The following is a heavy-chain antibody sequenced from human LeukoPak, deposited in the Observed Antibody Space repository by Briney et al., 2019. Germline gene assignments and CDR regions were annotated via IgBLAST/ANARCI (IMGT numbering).Heavy chain of an antibody. D-gene: IGHD3-10*01. Sequence: ASVKVSCKASGYTFTDYYMHWVRQAPGQGLEWMGWINPNSGATNSAQKFQGRVSMTRDTSISTAYMELNRLRSDDTAVYYCTRPYGSGRRDAFAIWGQGTMVAASA. V-gene: IGHV1-2*02. CDR1: GYTFTDYY. CDR2: INPNSGAT. CDR3: TRPYGSGRRDAFAI. J-gene: IGHJ3*02.